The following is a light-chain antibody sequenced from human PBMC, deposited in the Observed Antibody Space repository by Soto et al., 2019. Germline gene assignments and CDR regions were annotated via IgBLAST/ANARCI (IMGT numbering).Light chain of an antibody. CDR2: ATS. CDR1: QSVRTN. CDR3: QQYNDWPWT. Sequence: VMTQSPATLSVSPGERATLSCRASQSVRTNLAWYQQKPGQAPRLLMDATSTRATGIPTRFSGSGSGTDFTLTISSLQSEDLAVYYCQQYNDWPWTFGQGTKVEIK. J-gene: IGKJ1*01. V-gene: IGKV3-15*01.